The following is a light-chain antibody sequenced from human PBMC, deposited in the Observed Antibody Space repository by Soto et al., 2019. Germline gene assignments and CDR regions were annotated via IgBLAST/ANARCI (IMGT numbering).Light chain of an antibody. CDR1: SSDVGGYNY. J-gene: IGLJ1*01. CDR3: SSYTSSSTLV. V-gene: IGLV2-14*01. Sequence: QSVLAQAASVSGCPGQSITISCTGTSSDVGGYNYVSWYQQHPGKAPKLMIYEVSNRPSGVSNRFSGSKSGNTASLTISGLQAEDEADYYCSSYTSSSTLVFGTGNKVTVL. CDR2: EVS.